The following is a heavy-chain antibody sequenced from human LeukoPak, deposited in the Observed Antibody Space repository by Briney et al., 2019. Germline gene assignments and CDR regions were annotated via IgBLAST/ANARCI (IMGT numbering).Heavy chain of an antibody. J-gene: IGHJ4*02. D-gene: IGHD3-22*01. CDR1: GFTFSSYG. V-gene: IGHV3-30*18. Sequence: GGSLRLSCAASGFTFSSYGMHWVRQAPGKGLEWVAVISYDRSNKYYADSVKGRFTISRDNSKNTLYLQMNSLRAEDTAVYYCAKPLTYYYDSSDFDYWGQGTLVTVSS. CDR3: AKPLTYYYDSSDFDY. CDR2: ISYDRSNK.